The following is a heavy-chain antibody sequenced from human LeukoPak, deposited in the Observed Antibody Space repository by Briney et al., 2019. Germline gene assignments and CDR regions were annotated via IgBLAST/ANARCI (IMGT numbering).Heavy chain of an antibody. CDR1: GFTFSSYA. Sequence: GGSLRLSCAASGFTFSSYAMHWVRQAPGKGLEWVAVISYDGSSKYYADSVKGRFTISRDNSKNTLYLQMNSLRAEDTAVYYCARGDSQWLVADVDYWGQGTLVTVSS. V-gene: IGHV3-30-3*01. D-gene: IGHD6-19*01. J-gene: IGHJ4*02. CDR2: ISYDGSSK. CDR3: ARGDSQWLVADVDY.